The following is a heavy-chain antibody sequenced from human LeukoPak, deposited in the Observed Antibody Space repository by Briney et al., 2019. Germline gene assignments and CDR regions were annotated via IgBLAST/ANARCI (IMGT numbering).Heavy chain of an antibody. CDR3: ARERSGWPQFLQTERRAFDI. V-gene: IGHV1-69*05. J-gene: IGHJ3*02. CDR2: IIPIFGTA. CDR1: GGTFSSYA. Sequence: SVKVSCKASGGTFSSYAISWVRQAPGQGLEWMGRIIPIFGTANYAQKFQGRVTIITDESTSTAYMEPSSLRSEDTAVYYCARERSGWPQFLQTERRAFDIWGQGTMVTVSS. D-gene: IGHD5-24*01.